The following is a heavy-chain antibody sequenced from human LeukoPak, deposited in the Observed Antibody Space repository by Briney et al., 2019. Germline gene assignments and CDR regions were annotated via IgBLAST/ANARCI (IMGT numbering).Heavy chain of an antibody. CDR3: ARSITIFPASP. V-gene: IGHV4-61*02. CDR1: GGSISSGSYY. D-gene: IGHD3-3*01. J-gene: IGHJ5*02. Sequence: PSETLSLTCTVSGGSISSGSYYWSWIRQPAGKGLEWIGRIYTSGSTNYNPSLKSRVTISVDTSKNQFSLKLSSVTAADTAVYYCARSITIFPASPWGQGTLVTVSS. CDR2: IYTSGST.